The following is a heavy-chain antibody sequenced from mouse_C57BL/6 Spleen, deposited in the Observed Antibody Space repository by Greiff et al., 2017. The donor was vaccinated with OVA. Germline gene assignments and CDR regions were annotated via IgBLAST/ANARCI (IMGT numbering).Heavy chain of an antibody. D-gene: IGHD2-4*01. CDR2: IYPGDGDT. J-gene: IGHJ2*01. CDR3: ARWDDYDPFDY. V-gene: IGHV1-80*01. Sequence: VQLQESGAELVKPGASVKISCKASGYAFSSYWMNWVKQRPGKGLEWIGQIYPGDGDTNYNGKFKGKATLTADKSSSTAYMQLSSLTSEDSAVYFCARWDDYDPFDYWGQGTTLTVSS. CDR1: GYAFSSYW.